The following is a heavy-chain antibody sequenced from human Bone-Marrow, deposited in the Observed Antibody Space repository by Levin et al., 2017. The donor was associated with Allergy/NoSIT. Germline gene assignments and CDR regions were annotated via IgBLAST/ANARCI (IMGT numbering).Heavy chain of an antibody. D-gene: IGHD3-22*01. CDR1: GYTFTNYG. J-gene: IGHJ4*02. CDR2: ITAYNASR. V-gene: IGHV1-18*01. CDR3: ARFYYETSGNYKY. Sequence: ASVKVSCTASGYTFTNYGISWVRQAPGQGLEWMGWITAYNASRNYAQKLQGRVTMTTDTSTSTAYMALRSLRSDDTAVDYCARFYYETSGNYKYWGQGTLVTVSS.